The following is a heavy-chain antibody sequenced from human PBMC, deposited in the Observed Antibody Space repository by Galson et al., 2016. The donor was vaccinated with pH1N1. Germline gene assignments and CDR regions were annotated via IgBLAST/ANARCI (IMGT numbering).Heavy chain of an antibody. D-gene: IGHD3-10*01. CDR3: AKDKWPGYYGPFDP. J-gene: IGHJ5*02. CDR2: ISWNSGSI. Sequence: SLRLSCAASGFTFDDYAMHWVRQAPGKGLEWVSGISWNSGSIGYADSVKGRFTIPRDNAKSSLYLQMNSLRAEDTALYYCAKDKWPGYYGPFDPWGQGTLVTVSS. V-gene: IGHV3-9*01. CDR1: GFTFDDYA.